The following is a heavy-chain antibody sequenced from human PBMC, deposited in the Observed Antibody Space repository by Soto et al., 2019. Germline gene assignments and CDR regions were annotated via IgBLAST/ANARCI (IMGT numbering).Heavy chain of an antibody. Sequence: EVQLVESGGVVVQPGGSLRLSCAASGFTFDDYTMHWVRQAPGKGLEWVSLIRWDGGGTYYADSGKGGFTISRDNSKNSLYLQMSSLRTVDTALYYCAKDRGAGYGSGSYYDYWGQGTLVTVSS. CDR1: GFTFDDYT. V-gene: IGHV3-43*01. D-gene: IGHD3-10*01. CDR3: AKDRGAGYGSGSYYDY. J-gene: IGHJ4*02. CDR2: IRWDGGGT.